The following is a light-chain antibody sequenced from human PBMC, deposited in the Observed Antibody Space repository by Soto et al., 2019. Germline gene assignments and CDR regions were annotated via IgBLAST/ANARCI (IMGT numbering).Light chain of an antibody. Sequence: DIQMTQSPSSLSASVGDRVTITCRASQNINTYINWYHHKPGKAPKFLIYGASSLQSVVPPRLSGSGSGTEFTLTITSLQPDDIEAYYCQQSYRPAYTFGQGTKLEIK. CDR1: QNINTY. J-gene: IGKJ2*01. CDR2: GAS. V-gene: IGKV1-39*01. CDR3: QQSYRPAYT.